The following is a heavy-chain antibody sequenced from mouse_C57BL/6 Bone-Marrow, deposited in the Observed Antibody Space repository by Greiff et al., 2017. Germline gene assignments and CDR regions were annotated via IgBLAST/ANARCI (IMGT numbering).Heavy chain of an antibody. V-gene: IGHV1-69*01. Sequence: VQLQQPGAELVMPGASVKLSCKASGYTFTSYWMHWVKQRPGQGLEWIGEIDPSDSYPNYNQKFKGKSTLTVDKSSSTAYMQLSSLTSEDSAVYYCARDFGYYVWFAYWGQGTLVTVSA. J-gene: IGHJ3*01. CDR1: GYTFTSYW. CDR2: IDPSDSYP. CDR3: ARDFGYYVWFAY. D-gene: IGHD2-3*01.